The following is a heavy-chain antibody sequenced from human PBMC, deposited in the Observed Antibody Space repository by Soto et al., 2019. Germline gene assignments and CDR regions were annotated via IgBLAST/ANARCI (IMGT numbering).Heavy chain of an antibody. CDR2: IYTDGRK. CDR1: GFTVSTTY. CDR3: ARRVQSNRTGLYFDY. Sequence: EVQLVESGGGLIQPGGSLRLSCAASGFTVSTTYMNWVRQAPGKGLEWASVIYTDGRKYYADSVQGRFTISRDDSKNTLFLQMNTLRADDTAVYYCARRVQSNRTGLYFDYWGQGALVTVS. D-gene: IGHD1-1*01. J-gene: IGHJ4*02. V-gene: IGHV3-53*01.